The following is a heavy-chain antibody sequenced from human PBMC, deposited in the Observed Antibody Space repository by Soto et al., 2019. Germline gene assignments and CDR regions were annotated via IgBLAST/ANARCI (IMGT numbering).Heavy chain of an antibody. Sequence: PGGSLRLSCAASEFTFSNYAMSWVRQAPGKGLEWVSAISYGGGTTYYADSVKGRFTISRDNSKNTLYLQMNSLRAEDTAVYYCATDYGDYCCYYYYYGMDVWGQGTTVTVSS. CDR2: ISYGGGTT. J-gene: IGHJ6*02. V-gene: IGHV3-23*01. CDR1: EFTFSNYA. CDR3: ATDYGDYCCYYYYYGMDV. D-gene: IGHD4-17*01.